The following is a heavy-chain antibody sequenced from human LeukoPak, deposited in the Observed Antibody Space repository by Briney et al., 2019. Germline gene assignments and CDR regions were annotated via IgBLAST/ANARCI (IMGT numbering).Heavy chain of an antibody. J-gene: IGHJ3*01. V-gene: IGHV3-23*01. D-gene: IGHD6-19*01. CDR2: ISASGGST. CDR3: AKGGQWLVV. Sequence: GGSLRLSCAASGFTFSSSAMSWVRQVPGKGLEWVSGISASGGSTYYADSVRGRFTISRDNSKNTLYLQMNSLRAEDTAVYYCAKGGQWLVVWGQGTMVTVSS. CDR1: GFTFSSSA.